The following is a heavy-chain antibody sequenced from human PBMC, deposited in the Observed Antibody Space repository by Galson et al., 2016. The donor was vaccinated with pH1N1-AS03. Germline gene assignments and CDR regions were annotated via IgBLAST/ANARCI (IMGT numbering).Heavy chain of an antibody. D-gene: IGHD5-24*01. J-gene: IGHJ5*02. V-gene: IGHV4-39*01. CDR1: GDSMDSSSYH. Sequence: TLSLPCSVSGDSMDSSSYHWGWIRQPPGKGLEWIGTVYYSGRTYYNPSLNRRVTISVDVSRRHFSLKLKSVSATDTGVYYCARQATPEGWLHYTWFDPWGQGTLVTVSS. CDR2: VYYSGRT. CDR3: ARQATPEGWLHYTWFDP.